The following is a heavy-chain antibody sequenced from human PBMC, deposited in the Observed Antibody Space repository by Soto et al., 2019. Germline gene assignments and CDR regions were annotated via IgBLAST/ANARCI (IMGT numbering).Heavy chain of an antibody. CDR3: AREDYGDYGGYFDY. CDR1: GGSISSYY. V-gene: IGHV4-59*12. D-gene: IGHD4-17*01. CDR2: TYHSGNP. J-gene: IGHJ4*02. Sequence: TSETLSLTCTVSGGSISSYYWSWIRQPPGKGLEWIGNTYHSGNPYYNPSLKSRVTISVDGSKNQFSLKVSSVTAADTAVYYCAREDYGDYGGYFDYWGQGSLVTVSS.